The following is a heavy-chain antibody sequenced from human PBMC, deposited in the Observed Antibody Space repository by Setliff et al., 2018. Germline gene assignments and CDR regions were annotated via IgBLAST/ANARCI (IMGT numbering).Heavy chain of an antibody. D-gene: IGHD3-22*01. CDR3: ARDQGLVVGVFDY. CDR2: INAGNNNT. Sequence: ASVKVSCKASGYTFTSYAMHWLRQAHGQRLEWMGWINAGNNNTQYSQRFQGRVTIPWHTSATTAHMDLSSLTSEDTAVYYCARDQGLVVGVFDYWGQGTLVTVSS. CDR1: GYTFTSYA. V-gene: IGHV1-3*01. J-gene: IGHJ4*02.